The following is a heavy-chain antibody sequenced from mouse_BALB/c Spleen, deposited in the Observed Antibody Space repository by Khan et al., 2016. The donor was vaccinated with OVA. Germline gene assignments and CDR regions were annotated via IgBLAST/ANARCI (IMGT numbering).Heavy chain of an antibody. Sequence: EVELVESGGGLVKPGGSLKLSCAASGFTFSTYAMSWVRQTPEKRLEWVATISSDGDYTYYPDNVTGRFTISRDNAKNTLYLQMSSLRSEDTAMYYCARSAYDNCAYWGQGTLVTVSA. CDR1: GFTFSTYA. V-gene: IGHV5-9-3*01. CDR3: ARSAYDNCAY. J-gene: IGHJ3*01. CDR2: ISSDGDYT. D-gene: IGHD2-1*01.